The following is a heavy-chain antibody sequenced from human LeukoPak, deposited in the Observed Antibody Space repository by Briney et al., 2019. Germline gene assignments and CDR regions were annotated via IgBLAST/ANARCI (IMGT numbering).Heavy chain of an antibody. J-gene: IGHJ3*02. CDR2: IYYSGST. CDR1: GGSISSGDYY. CDR3: ARVPQFPSFIVVVPAANAFDI. Sequence: SQTLSLTCTVSGGSISSGDYYWSWIRQPPGKGLEWIGYIYYSGSTYHNPSLKSRVTISVDTSKNQFSLKLSSVTAADTAVYYCARVPQFPSFIVVVPAANAFDIWGQGTMVTVSS. D-gene: IGHD2-2*01. V-gene: IGHV4-30-4*08.